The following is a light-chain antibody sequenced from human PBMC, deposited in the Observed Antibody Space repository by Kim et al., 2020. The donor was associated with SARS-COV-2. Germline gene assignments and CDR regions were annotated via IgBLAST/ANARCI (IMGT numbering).Light chain of an antibody. CDR2: WGS. Sequence: DSSYFRSRQSRLHSERVHYFDWYLQKPGQSPHLLIYWGSHRASGVPARCSGSVSGTDFTLTITRVEAEDVGVYFCMQSLQTLQWTFGQGTKVDIK. V-gene: IGKV2-28*01. J-gene: IGKJ1*01. CDR1: QSRLHSERVHY. CDR3: MQSLQTLQWT.